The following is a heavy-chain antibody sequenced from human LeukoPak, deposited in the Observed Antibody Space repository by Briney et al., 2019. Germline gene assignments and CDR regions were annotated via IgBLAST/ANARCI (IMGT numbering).Heavy chain of an antibody. CDR2: INTNTGNP. D-gene: IGHD6-19*01. J-gene: IGHJ2*01. V-gene: IGHV7-4-1*02. CDR3: ARAQWLVSANWYFDL. CDR1: GYTFTGCY. Sequence: GASVKVSCKTSGYTFTGCYMHWVRQAPGQGLEWMGWINTNTGNPTYAQGFTGRFVFSLDTSVSTAYLQISSLKAEDTAVYYCARAQWLVSANWYFDLWGRGTLVTVSS.